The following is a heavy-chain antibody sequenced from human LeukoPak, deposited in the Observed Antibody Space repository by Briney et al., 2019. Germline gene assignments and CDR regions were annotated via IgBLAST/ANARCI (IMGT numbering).Heavy chain of an antibody. CDR2: IYYGGNT. V-gene: IGHV4-59*04. D-gene: IGHD1-1*01. CDR1: GFTFSTYN. Sequence: GSLRLSCAASGFTFSTYNMNWIRQPPGKGLEYIGNIYYGGNTYYNPSLKSRVTISVDTSKKQFSLKLSSVTAADTAVYYCARIRQLAIFDYWGQGTLVTVSS. CDR3: ARIRQLAIFDY. J-gene: IGHJ4*02.